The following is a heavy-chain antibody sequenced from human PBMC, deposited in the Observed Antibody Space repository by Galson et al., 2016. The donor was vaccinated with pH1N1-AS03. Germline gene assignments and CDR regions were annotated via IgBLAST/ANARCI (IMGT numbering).Heavy chain of an antibody. J-gene: IGHJ3*01. CDR2: ISRTGSII. Sequence: SLRLSCAASGFIISSYSMNWVRQAPGKGLEWVSYISRTGSIIYNADSVKGRSTISRDNAKNSLYLQMNSLRAEDTAVYYCAREDTGDAFDRWGQGTMVTVSS. V-gene: IGHV3-48*01. CDR3: AREDTGDAFDR. CDR1: GFIISSYS.